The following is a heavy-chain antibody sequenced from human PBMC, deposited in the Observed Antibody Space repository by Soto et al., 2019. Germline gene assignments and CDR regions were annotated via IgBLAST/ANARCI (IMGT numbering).Heavy chain of an antibody. Sequence: ASVKVSCKASGYTFTGYYMHWVRQAPGQGLEWMGWINPNSGGTNYAQKFQGWVTMTRDTSISTAYMELSRLRSDDTAVYYCARRGGAGTDAFDIWGQGTMVTVSS. CDR1: GYTFTGYY. D-gene: IGHD1-1*01. V-gene: IGHV1-2*04. J-gene: IGHJ3*02. CDR3: ARRGGAGTDAFDI. CDR2: INPNSGGT.